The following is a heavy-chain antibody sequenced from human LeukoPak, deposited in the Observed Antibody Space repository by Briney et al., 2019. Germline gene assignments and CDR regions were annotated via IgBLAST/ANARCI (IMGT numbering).Heavy chain of an antibody. CDR3: ARDTLVEDSGSYYDTQSDY. CDR2: IIPIFGTA. V-gene: IGHV1-69*01. D-gene: IGHD1-26*01. Sequence: ASVKVSCKASGGTFSSYAISWVRQAPGQGLEWMGGIIPIFGTADYAQKFQGGVTITADESTSTAYMELSSLRSEDTAVYYCARDTLVEDSGSYYDTQSDYWGQGTLVTVSS. J-gene: IGHJ4*02. CDR1: GGTFSSYA.